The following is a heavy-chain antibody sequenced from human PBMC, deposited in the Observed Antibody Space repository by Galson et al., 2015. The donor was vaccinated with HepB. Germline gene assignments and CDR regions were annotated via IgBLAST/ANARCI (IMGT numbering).Heavy chain of an antibody. D-gene: IGHD3-10*01. CDR1: GGSISNSRYY. V-gene: IGHV4-39*01. Sequence: SETLSLTCTVSGGSISNSRYYWGWIRQPPGKGLEWIGHIYYNGNTYYNPSLKSRVTISVDTSKNQFSLKLSSVTAADTAVYYCASASPDSGNYGRPDAFDIWGQGTMVTVSS. CDR3: ASASPDSGNYGRPDAFDI. J-gene: IGHJ3*02. CDR2: IYYNGNT.